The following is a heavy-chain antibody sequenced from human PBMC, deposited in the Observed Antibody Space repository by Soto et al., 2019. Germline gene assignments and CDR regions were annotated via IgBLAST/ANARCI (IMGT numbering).Heavy chain of an antibody. V-gene: IGHV3-74*01. Sequence: EVQLVESGGGLVQPGGSLRLSCAASGFTFSTYWMHWVRQAPGKGLVWVLRIKSDGSSTSYADSVKGRFTISRDNAKNPLYLQMNSLRVEDTAVYYCARSDWFDPWGQGTLVTVSS. CDR3: ARSDWFDP. J-gene: IGHJ5*02. CDR1: GFTFSTYW. CDR2: IKSDGSST.